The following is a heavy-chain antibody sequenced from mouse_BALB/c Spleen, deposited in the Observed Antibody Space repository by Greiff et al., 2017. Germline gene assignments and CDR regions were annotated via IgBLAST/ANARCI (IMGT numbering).Heavy chain of an antibody. V-gene: IGHV5-17*02. CDR1: GFTFSSFG. J-gene: IGHJ4*01. CDR2: ISSGSSTI. D-gene: IGHD3-3*01. CDR3: AKGLPGGAMDY. Sequence: DVKLVESGGGLVQPGGSRKLSCAASGFTFSSFGMHWVRQAPEKGLEWVAYISSGSSTIYYADTVKGRFTISRDNPKNTLFLQMTSLRSEDTAMYYCAKGLPGGAMDYWGQGTSVTVSS.